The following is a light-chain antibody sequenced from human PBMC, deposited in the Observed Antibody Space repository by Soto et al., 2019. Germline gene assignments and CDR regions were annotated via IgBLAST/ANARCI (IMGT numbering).Light chain of an antibody. V-gene: IGKV3-20*01. Sequence: EIVLTQSPGTLSLSPGERATLSCRASQSVSSSYLAWYQHKPGQAPRLLIYGASSRATGIPDRFSGSGSGTDFTLNISRLEPEDFAVYYCQQYGSSPRTFGQGTKLEIK. CDR1: QSVSSSY. CDR2: GAS. J-gene: IGKJ2*02. CDR3: QQYGSSPRT.